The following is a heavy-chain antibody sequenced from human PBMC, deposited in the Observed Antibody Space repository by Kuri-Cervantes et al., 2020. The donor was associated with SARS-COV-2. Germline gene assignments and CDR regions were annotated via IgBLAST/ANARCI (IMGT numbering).Heavy chain of an antibody. Sequence: GSLRLSCTVSGGSISSSSYYWGWIRQPPGKGLEWIGSIYYSGSTYYNPSLKSRVTISVDTSKNQFSLKLSSVTAADTAVYYCARLNSIFGVVTYYYYYYMDVWGKGTTVTVSS. CDR1: GGSISSSSYY. CDR3: ARLNSIFGVVTYYYYYYMDV. V-gene: IGHV4-39*01. CDR2: IYYSGST. J-gene: IGHJ6*03. D-gene: IGHD3-3*01.